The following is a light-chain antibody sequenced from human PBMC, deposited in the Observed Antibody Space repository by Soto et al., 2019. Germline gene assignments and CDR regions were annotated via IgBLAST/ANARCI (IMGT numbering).Light chain of an antibody. CDR1: QSVKSN. V-gene: IGKV3-15*01. Sequence: EIVMTQSPATLSVSPGERATLSCRASQSVKSNLAWYQQKPGQAPRLLSHGASTRATGIPARFSGSGSGTEFTLTISSLQSEDFAVYYCQQYNNWPYTFGQGTKVDNK. CDR3: QQYNNWPYT. CDR2: GAS. J-gene: IGKJ2*01.